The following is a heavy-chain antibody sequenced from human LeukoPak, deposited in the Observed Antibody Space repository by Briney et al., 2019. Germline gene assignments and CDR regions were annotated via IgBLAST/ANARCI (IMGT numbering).Heavy chain of an antibody. D-gene: IGHD7-27*01. CDR1: GCTFIHYF. J-gene: IGHJ4*02. V-gene: IGHV1-2*06. CDR3: ARDLSSTSNWELDY. CDR2: INSNTGGT. Sequence: ASVKVSCKASGCTFIHYFIHLVRQAPGQGLEWIGRINSNTGGTEYTQKFQGRVTMTRDTSIATVYMELSSLTSDDSAVYYCARDLSSTSNWELDYWGQGTLVTVSS.